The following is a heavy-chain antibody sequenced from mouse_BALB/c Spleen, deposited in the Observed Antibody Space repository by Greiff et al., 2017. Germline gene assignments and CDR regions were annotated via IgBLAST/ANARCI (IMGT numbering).Heavy chain of an antibody. V-gene: IGHV1-7*01. CDR1: GYTFTSYW. CDR2: INPSTGYT. Sequence: VQLQQSGAELAKPGASVKMSCKASGYTFTSYWMHWVKQRPGQGLEWIGYINPSTGYTEYNQKFKDKATLTADKSSSTAYMQLSSLTSEDSAVYYCAKRYYGSSYWYFDVWGAGTTVTVSS. D-gene: IGHD1-1*01. J-gene: IGHJ1*01. CDR3: AKRYYGSSYWYFDV.